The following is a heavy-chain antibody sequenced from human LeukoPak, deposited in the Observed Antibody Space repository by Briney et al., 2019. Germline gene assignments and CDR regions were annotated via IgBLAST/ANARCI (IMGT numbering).Heavy chain of an antibody. CDR1: GYTFTSYG. CDR3: ARGTNYGSGSYYYYYYYGMDV. V-gene: IGHV1-18*01. D-gene: IGHD3-10*01. J-gene: IGHJ6*02. CDR2: ISAYNGNT. Sequence: ASVKVSCGASGYTFTSYGISWVRQAPGQGLEWMGWISAYNGNTNYAQKLQGRVTMTTDTSTSTAYMELRSLRSDDTAVYYCARGTNYGSGSYYYYYYYGMDVWGQGTTVTVSS.